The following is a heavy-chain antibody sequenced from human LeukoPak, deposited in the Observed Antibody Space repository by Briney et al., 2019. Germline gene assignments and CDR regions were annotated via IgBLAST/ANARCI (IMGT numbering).Heavy chain of an antibody. D-gene: IGHD1-7*01. J-gene: IGHJ4*02. V-gene: IGHV3-30*02. Sequence: RSGGSLRLSCAASGFILSPYSMHWVRQAPGKGLEWVAFIRYDGSNKYYADSVKGRFTISRDNSKNTLYLQMNSLRAEDTAVYYCAKDPGSWNYLSYYFDYWGQGTLVTVSS. CDR3: AKDPGSWNYLSYYFDY. CDR2: IRYDGSNK. CDR1: GFILSPYS.